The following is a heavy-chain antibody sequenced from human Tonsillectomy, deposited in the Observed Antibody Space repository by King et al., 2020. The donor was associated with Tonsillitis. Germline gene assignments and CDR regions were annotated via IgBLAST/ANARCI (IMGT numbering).Heavy chain of an antibody. D-gene: IGHD6-19*01. V-gene: IGHV4-39*07. CDR1: GGSISSSSYS. CDR3: ARGIYSSGWFFDY. J-gene: IGHJ4*02. Sequence: QLQESGPGLVKPSETLSLTCTVSGGSISSSSYSWGWIRQPPGKGLEWIGSIYYSGSTYYNPSLKSRVTISIDTSKNQFSLRLNSVTAADTAVDYCARGIYSSGWFFDYWGQGTLVTVSS. CDR2: IYYSGST.